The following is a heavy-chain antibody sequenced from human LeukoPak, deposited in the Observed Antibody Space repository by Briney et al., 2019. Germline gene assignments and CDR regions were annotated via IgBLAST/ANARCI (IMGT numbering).Heavy chain of an antibody. Sequence: SETLSLTCTVSGGSISSYYWSWIRQPAGKGLEWIGRIYTSGSTNYNPSLKSRVTISVDTSKNQFSLKLSSVTAADTAVYYCARQGIFGADNWFDPWGQGTLVTVSS. J-gene: IGHJ5*02. CDR3: ARQGIFGADNWFDP. D-gene: IGHD3-3*01. CDR1: GGSISSYY. CDR2: IYTSGST. V-gene: IGHV4-4*07.